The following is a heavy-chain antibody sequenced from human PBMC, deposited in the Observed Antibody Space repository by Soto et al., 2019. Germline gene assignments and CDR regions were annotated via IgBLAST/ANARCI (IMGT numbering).Heavy chain of an antibody. D-gene: IGHD2-8*01. J-gene: IGHJ4*02. Sequence: EVQLLESGGGLVQPGGSLRLSCTASGFTFNRHAMTWVRQAPGKGLEWVSGLSDSGGSIYYADSVKGRFTISRDNSMNTLYLQMNTLRAEDTAVYYCAKVSSAWYAGFFDLWGPGTLVTVSS. CDR3: AKVSSAWYAGFFDL. V-gene: IGHV3-23*01. CDR2: LSDSGGSI. CDR1: GFTFNRHA.